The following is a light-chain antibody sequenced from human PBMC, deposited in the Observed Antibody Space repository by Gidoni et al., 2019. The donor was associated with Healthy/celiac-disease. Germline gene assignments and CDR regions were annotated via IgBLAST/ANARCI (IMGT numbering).Light chain of an antibody. CDR3: CSYAGSSFVV. J-gene: IGLJ2*01. CDR2: EGS. V-gene: IGLV2-23*01. Sequence: QSALTQPASVSGSPGQSITTSCTGTSSDLGSYNLVSGYQQHPCKAPKLMIYEGSKRPSGVSNRFSGSKSGNTASLTISGLQAEDEADYYCCSYAGSSFVVFGGGTKLTVL. CDR1: SSDLGSYNL.